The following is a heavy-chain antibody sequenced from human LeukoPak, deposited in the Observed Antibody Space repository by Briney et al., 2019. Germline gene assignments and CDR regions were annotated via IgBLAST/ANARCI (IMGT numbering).Heavy chain of an antibody. V-gene: IGHV3-53*01. Sequence: GGSLRLSCAASGFTVSSNYMSWVRQAPGKGLEWVSVIYSGGSTYYADSVKGRFTISRDNSKNTLYLQMNSLRAEDTAVYYCVSGGYSTYSSSSGFDYWGQGTLVTVSS. CDR2: IYSGGST. CDR3: VSGGYSTYSSSSGFDY. CDR1: GFTVSSNY. D-gene: IGHD6-6*01. J-gene: IGHJ4*02.